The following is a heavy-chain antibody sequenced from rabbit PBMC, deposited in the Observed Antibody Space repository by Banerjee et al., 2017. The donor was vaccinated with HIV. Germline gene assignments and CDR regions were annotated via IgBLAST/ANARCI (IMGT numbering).Heavy chain of an antibody. CDR1: GIDFSRCG. V-gene: IGHV1S47*01. Sequence: QQQLEESGGGLVKPEGSLTLSCKASGIDFSRCGISWVRQAPGKGLEWIACIYPDDDSTDYASWVSGRFTISRSTSLNTVTLQMTSLTAADTATYFCARSGAGSVYYFDLWGPGTLVTVS. CDR3: ARSGAGSVYYFDL. CDR2: IYPDDDST. D-gene: IGHD8-1*01. J-gene: IGHJ4*01.